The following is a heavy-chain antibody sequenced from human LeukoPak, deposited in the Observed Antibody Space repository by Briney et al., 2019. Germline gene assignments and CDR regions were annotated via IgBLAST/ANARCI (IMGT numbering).Heavy chain of an antibody. CDR3: AKCRGSSSWYAFDD. J-gene: IGHJ4*02. CDR2: ISGSGGST. D-gene: IGHD6-13*01. V-gene: IGHV3-23*01. CDR1: GFTFSSYA. Sequence: GGSLRLSCAASGFTFSSYAMSWVRQAPGKGLEWVSTISGSGGSTYYADSVKGRFTISRDNSKNTLYLQMNSLRAEDTAVYSRAKCRGSSSWYAFDDWGQGALVTVSS.